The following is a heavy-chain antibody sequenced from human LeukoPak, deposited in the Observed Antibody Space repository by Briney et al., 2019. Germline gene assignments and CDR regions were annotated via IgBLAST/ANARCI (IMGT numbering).Heavy chain of an antibody. CDR3: ARDYAPDHMDV. J-gene: IGHJ6*02. Sequence: ASVRVYCKASGYTFTGYYMHWVRQAPGPGLEWMGWINPNSGGTNYAQKFQGRVTMTRDTSISTAYMELSRLRSDDTAVYYCARDYAPDHMDVWGQGTTVTVSS. V-gene: IGHV1-2*02. CDR1: GYTFTGYY. CDR2: INPNSGGT. D-gene: IGHD1-14*01.